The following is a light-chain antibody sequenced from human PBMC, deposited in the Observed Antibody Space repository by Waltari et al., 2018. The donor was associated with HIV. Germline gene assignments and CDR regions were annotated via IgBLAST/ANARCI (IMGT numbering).Light chain of an antibody. J-gene: IGKJ3*01. CDR3: QQYNSYPFT. CDR2: GAS. Sequence: DIQMTQSPSSVSASVGDTVTIPCRASQGINTYLAWFQQRPGKAPTSLIYGASNLQSGVPSRFSGSPSGTEFTLTITNLQPEDFGTYYCQQYNSYPFTFGPGTKVDVK. V-gene: IGKV1-16*01. CDR1: QGINTY.